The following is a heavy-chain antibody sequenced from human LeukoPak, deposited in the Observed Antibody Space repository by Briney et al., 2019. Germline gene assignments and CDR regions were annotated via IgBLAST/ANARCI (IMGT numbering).Heavy chain of an antibody. CDR1: GFTFSSYA. Sequence: GGSLRLSCAASGFTFSSYAMTWVRQAPGKGLEWLSAIGGGGCCASYPDSVKGRFTISRDNSKNTLYLQMNSLRVEDTAVYYCAKRVTTVEPSVVDVWGQGTAVTVSS. CDR3: AKRVTTVEPSVVDV. CDR2: IGGGGCCA. D-gene: IGHD4-23*01. V-gene: IGHV3-23*01. J-gene: IGHJ6*02.